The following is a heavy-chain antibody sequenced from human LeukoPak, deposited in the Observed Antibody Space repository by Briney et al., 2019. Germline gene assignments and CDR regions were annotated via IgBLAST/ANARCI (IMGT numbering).Heavy chain of an antibody. Sequence: GGSLRLSCAASGFTFSSYGIHWVRQAPGKGLEWVAVISYDGSNKYYGDSVKGRFTISRDNSKNTVYLQMNSLRAEDTAVYYCAKEARGYSYGYYFDYWGQGTLVTVSS. J-gene: IGHJ4*02. CDR2: ISYDGSNK. CDR3: AKEARGYSYGYYFDY. V-gene: IGHV3-30*18. D-gene: IGHD5-18*01. CDR1: GFTFSSYG.